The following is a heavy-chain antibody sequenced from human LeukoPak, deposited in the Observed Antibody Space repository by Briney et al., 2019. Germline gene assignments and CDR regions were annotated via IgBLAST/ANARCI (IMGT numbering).Heavy chain of an antibody. CDR3: AREDGYLYYYGSGSSNWFDP. Sequence: GGSLRLSCAASGFTFSSYGMHWVRQAPGKGLEWVAVIWYDGSNKYYADSVKGRFTISRDNSKNTLYLQMNSLRAEDTAVYYCAREDGYLYYYGSGSSNWFDPWGQGTLVTVSS. CDR1: GFTFSSYG. J-gene: IGHJ5*02. V-gene: IGHV3-33*01. CDR2: IWYDGSNK. D-gene: IGHD3-10*01.